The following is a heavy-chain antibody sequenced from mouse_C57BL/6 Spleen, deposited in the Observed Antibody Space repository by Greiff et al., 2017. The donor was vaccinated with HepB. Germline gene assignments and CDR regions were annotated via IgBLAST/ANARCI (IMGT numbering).Heavy chain of an antibody. Sequence: EVQLMESGGGLVKPGGSLKLSCAASGFTFSSYAMSWVRQTPEKRLEWVATISDGGSYTYYPDNVKGRVTISRDNAKNNLYLQMSHLKSEDTAMYYCARVDIYYGSIAYWGQGTLVTVSA. V-gene: IGHV5-4*01. CDR1: GFTFSSYA. CDR2: ISDGGSYT. CDR3: ARVDIYYGSIAY. D-gene: IGHD2-2*01. J-gene: IGHJ3*01.